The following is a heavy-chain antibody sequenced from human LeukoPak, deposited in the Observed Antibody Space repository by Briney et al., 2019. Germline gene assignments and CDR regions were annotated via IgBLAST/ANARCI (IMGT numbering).Heavy chain of an antibody. Sequence: SVKVSCKASGGTLSSYAISWVRQAPGQGLEWMGGIIPIFGTANYAQKFQGRVTITADESTSTAYMELSSLRSEDTAVYYCARDRGPNPLDAFDIWGQGTMVTVSS. D-gene: IGHD3-10*01. V-gene: IGHV1-69*13. CDR2: IIPIFGTA. CDR1: GGTLSSYA. CDR3: ARDRGPNPLDAFDI. J-gene: IGHJ3*02.